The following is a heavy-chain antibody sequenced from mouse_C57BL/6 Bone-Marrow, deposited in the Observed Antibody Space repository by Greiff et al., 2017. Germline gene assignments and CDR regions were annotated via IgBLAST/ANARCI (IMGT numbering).Heavy chain of an antibody. J-gene: IGHJ3*01. CDR3: ARPFLAY. Sequence: VQLQQSGPELVKPGASVKISCKASGYAFSSSWMNWVKQRPGQGLEWIGRIYPGDGDTNYNGKFKGKATLTADKSSSTAYMQLSSLTSEDSAVYFCARPFLAYWGQGTLVTVSA. CDR2: IYPGDGDT. CDR1: GYAFSSSW. V-gene: IGHV1-82*01.